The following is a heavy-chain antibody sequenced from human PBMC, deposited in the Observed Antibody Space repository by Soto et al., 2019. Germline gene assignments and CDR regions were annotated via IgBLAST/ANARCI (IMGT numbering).Heavy chain of an antibody. J-gene: IGHJ4*02. CDR1: GFTPTTTP. D-gene: IGHD3-9*01. CDR3: ATSIRYFVN. V-gene: IGHV3-23*01. Sequence: GGSLRLSCAGSGFTPTTTPLSWVRQPPGKGLEWVTTISGTASRTYYVDSVKGRFFISRDNSKNTVTLQMNNLTVDDTAVYYCATSIRYFVNWGQGTPVTASS. CDR2: ISGTASRT.